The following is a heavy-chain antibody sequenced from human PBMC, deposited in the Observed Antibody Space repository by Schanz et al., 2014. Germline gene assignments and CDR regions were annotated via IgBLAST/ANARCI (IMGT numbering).Heavy chain of an antibody. Sequence: QVQLVESGGGVVQPGRSLRLSCAASGFTMITYAMHWVRQPPGKGLEWVAIITYDGSNTDHADSVKGRFTISRDKSKNTLDLQMNSLRAEDTAVYYCIRGDIMVVPVAHFWGQGILVTVSS. J-gene: IGHJ4*02. CDR3: IRGDIMVVPVAHF. D-gene: IGHD2-2*01. V-gene: IGHV3-30*04. CDR2: ITYDGSNT. CDR1: GFTMITYA.